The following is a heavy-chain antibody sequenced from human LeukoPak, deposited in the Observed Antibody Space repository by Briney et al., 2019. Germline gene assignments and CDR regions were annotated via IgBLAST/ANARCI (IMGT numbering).Heavy chain of an antibody. D-gene: IGHD3-16*01. J-gene: IGHJ4*02. CDR1: DDSISDYY. V-gene: IGHV4-59*01. CDR2: FHNSGTS. CDR3: TRGAGWLIDY. Sequence: SETLSLTCTVSDDSISDYYRGWIRQPPGKGLEWIGYFHNSGTSTYNPSLKSRVTISADTSKNQFSLKLNSLTTADTAVYYCTRGAGWLIDYWGQGILVTASS.